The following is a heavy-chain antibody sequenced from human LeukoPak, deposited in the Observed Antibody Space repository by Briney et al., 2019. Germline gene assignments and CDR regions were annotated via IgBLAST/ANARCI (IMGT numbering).Heavy chain of an antibody. D-gene: IGHD1-26*01. CDR1: GYTFTNYD. J-gene: IGHJ2*01. Sequence: GASVKVSCKASGYTFTNYDISWVRQAPGQGLEWMGWISVNNGEAKYPQKVQGRVTMTTDTSTSTAYMELRSLRSDDTAVYYCVRYNGNDKFNWYFDFWGRGTLVTVSP. CDR2: ISVNNGEA. CDR3: VRYNGNDKFNWYFDF. V-gene: IGHV1-18*01.